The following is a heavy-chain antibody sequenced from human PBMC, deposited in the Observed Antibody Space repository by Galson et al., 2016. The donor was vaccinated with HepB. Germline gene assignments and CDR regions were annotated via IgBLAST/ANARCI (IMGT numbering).Heavy chain of an antibody. Sequence: ALVKPTQTLTLTCTFSGFSLSNSRMCVSWIRQPPGKAPEWLALIDWDDDKYYSTSLKTRLTISKDTSVNQVVLTMTNMDPVDTATYYCARNIKDNFGSGNRDGMDVWGQGTTVTVAS. V-gene: IGHV2-70*13. J-gene: IGHJ6*02. CDR1: GFSLSNSRMC. D-gene: IGHD3-10*01. CDR3: ARNIKDNFGSGNRDGMDV. CDR2: IDWDDDK.